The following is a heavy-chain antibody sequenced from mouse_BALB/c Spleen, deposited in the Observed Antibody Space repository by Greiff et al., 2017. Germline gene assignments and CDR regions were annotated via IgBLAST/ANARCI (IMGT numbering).Heavy chain of an antibody. J-gene: IGHJ4*01. Sequence: VQLQQSGPELVKPGASVKMSCKASGYTFTSYVMHWVKQKPGQGLEWIGYINPYNDGTKYNEKFKGKATLTSDKSSSTAYMELSSLTSEDSSVYYCARYYGYPYYAMDYWGQGTSVTGSS. CDR2: INPYNDGT. CDR3: ARYYGYPYYAMDY. CDR1: GYTFTSYV. D-gene: IGHD1-2*01. V-gene: IGHV1-14*01.